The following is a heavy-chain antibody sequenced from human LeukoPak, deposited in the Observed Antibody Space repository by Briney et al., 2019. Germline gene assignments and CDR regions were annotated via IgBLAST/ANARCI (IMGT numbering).Heavy chain of an antibody. J-gene: IGHJ6*03. D-gene: IGHD1-1*01. V-gene: IGHV1-69*13. CDR3: ARVTREERYYYYYMDV. Sequence: SVKVSCKASGYTFTGYYMHWVRQAPGQGLEWMGGIIPIFGTANYAQKFQGRVTITADESTSTAYMELSSLRSEDTAVYYCARVTREERYYYYYMDVWGKGTTVTVSS. CDR1: GYTFTGYY. CDR2: IIPIFGTA.